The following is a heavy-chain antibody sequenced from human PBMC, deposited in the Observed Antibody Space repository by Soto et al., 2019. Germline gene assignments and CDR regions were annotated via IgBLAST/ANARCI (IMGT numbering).Heavy chain of an antibody. CDR1: GYTFTGYY. Sequence: GASVKVSCKASGYTFTGYYMHWVRQAPGQGLEWMGWINPNSGGTNYAQKFQGWVTMTRDTSISTAYMELSRLRSDDTAVYYCARGELLWFGELLSHHCYGMDVWGQGTTVTVSS. CDR3: ARGELLWFGELLSHHCYGMDV. CDR2: INPNSGGT. V-gene: IGHV1-2*04. D-gene: IGHD3-10*01. J-gene: IGHJ6*02.